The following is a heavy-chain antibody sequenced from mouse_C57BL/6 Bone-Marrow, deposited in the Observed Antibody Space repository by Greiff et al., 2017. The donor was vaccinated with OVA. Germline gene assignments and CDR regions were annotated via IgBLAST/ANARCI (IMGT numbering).Heavy chain of an antibody. CDR3: TRGYEGYFDV. Sequence: QVQLKESGAELVRPGASVTLSCKASGYTFTDYEMHWVKQTPVHGLEWIGAIDPETGGTAYNQKFKGKAILTADKSSSTAYMELRSLTSEDSAVYYCTRGYEGYFDVWGTGTTVTVSS. CDR1: GYTFTDYE. V-gene: IGHV1-15*01. CDR2: IDPETGGT. D-gene: IGHD1-2*01. J-gene: IGHJ1*03.